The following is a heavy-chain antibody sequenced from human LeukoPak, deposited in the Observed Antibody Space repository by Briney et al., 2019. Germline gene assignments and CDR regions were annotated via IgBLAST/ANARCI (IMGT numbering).Heavy chain of an antibody. CDR3: AKDITEGKYYDSDSYPGH. V-gene: IGHV3-43*01. Sequence: GGSLRLSCAASGFTFDDYPKHWVRQAPGKGLEWVSLISWDGANTYYADSVRGRFTISRDNSKTALHLQMNSLRTEDTALYYCAKDITEGKYYDSDSYPGHWGQGTLVTVSS. CDR2: ISWDGANT. CDR1: GFTFDDYP. D-gene: IGHD3-22*01. J-gene: IGHJ4*02.